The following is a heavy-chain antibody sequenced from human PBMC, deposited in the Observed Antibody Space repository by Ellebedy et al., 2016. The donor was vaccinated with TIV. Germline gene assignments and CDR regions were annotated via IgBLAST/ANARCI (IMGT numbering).Heavy chain of an antibody. CDR3: ARAGIGYSGYVDY. Sequence: GESLKISCKGSGYTFISYWIGWVRQMPGKGLEWMGLIYPDDSDTRYSPSFQGQVTISADKSISTAYLQWSSLKASDTAMYYWARAGIGYSGYVDYWGQGTLVIVSS. V-gene: IGHV5-51*01. D-gene: IGHD5-12*01. CDR2: IYPDDSDT. J-gene: IGHJ4*02. CDR1: GYTFISYW.